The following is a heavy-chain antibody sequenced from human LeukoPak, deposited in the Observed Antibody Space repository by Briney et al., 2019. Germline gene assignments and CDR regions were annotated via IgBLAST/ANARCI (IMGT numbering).Heavy chain of an antibody. CDR1: GGSIRSGGYY. CDR3: ARVWEDTAMGTFDY. V-gene: IGHV4-30-2*01. Sequence: PSQTLSLTCTVSGGSIRSGGYYWSWMRQPPGKGLEWIGYIYHSGSTYYNPSLKSRVTISVDRSKNQFSLKLSSVTAADTAVYYCARVWEDTAMGTFDYWGQGTLVTVSS. CDR2: IYHSGST. J-gene: IGHJ4*02. D-gene: IGHD5-18*01.